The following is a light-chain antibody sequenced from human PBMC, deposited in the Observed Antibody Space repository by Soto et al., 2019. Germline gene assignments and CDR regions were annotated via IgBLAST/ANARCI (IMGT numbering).Light chain of an antibody. Sequence: DIQMAQSPCTLSASVGNRVTITCRASQSISSWLAWYQQKPGKAPKLLIYDASSLESGVPSRFSGSGSGTEFTLTISSLQPDDFATYSCQQYNSYQTFGQGTKVDI. CDR1: QSISSW. V-gene: IGKV1-5*01. J-gene: IGKJ1*01. CDR2: DAS. CDR3: QQYNSYQT.